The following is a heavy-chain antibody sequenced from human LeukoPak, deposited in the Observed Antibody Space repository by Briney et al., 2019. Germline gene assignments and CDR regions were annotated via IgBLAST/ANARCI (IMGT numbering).Heavy chain of an antibody. CDR1: GFTFSSYE. CDR3: ARGQGGVGATGY. D-gene: IGHD1-26*01. CDR2: ISSSGSTT. J-gene: IGHJ4*02. V-gene: IGHV3-48*03. Sequence: PGGSLRLSCAASGFTFSSYEMNWVRQAPGKGLEWVSYISSSGSTTDYADSVKGRFTISRDNAKNSLYLQMNSLRAEDTAVYYCARGQGGVGATGYWGQGALVTVSS.